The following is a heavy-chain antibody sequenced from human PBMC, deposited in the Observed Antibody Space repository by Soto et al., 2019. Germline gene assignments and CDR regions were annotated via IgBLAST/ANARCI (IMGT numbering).Heavy chain of an antibody. V-gene: IGHV4-4*02. Sequence: QVQLQESGPALVKPSGTLSLTCAVSGGTISSSNWWSWVRRSPGKGLEWIGEIYHGGSTNYNPSLKSRVTISVDKSTHQFSLKLSSVTAADTAVYYCARGSGRQVYNYYGMDVWGQGTTVTVSS. J-gene: IGHJ6*02. CDR3: ARGSGRQVYNYYGMDV. CDR1: GGTISSSNW. CDR2: IYHGGST. D-gene: IGHD3-10*01.